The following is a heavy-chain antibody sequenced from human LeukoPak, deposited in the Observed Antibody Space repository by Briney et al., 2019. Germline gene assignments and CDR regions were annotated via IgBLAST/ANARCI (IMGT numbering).Heavy chain of an antibody. J-gene: IGHJ3*02. V-gene: IGHV3-21*01. D-gene: IGHD3-22*01. Sequence: GGSLRLSCAASGFTFSSYSMNWVRQAPGKGLEWVSSISSSSSHIYYADSVKGRFTISRDNAKNSLYLQMDSLRAEDTAVYYCARDDSGSTDAFDIWGQGTMVTVSS. CDR1: GFTFSSYS. CDR3: ARDDSGSTDAFDI. CDR2: ISSSSSHI.